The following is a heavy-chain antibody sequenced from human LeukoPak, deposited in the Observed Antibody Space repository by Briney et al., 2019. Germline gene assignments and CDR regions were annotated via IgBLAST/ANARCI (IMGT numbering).Heavy chain of an antibody. CDR3: ARRVVGDTKSYFDY. D-gene: IGHD1-26*01. J-gene: IGHJ4*02. CDR2: LSGVTGNT. Sequence: GGSLRLSCTRSGFTFTTYALSWVRQAPGKGLEWVSTLSGVTGNTYYADSVKGRFTISRDNSKNTLYLQMNSLRVEDTAIYYCARRVVGDTKSYFDYWGQGTLVTVSS. V-gene: IGHV3-23*01. CDR1: GFTFTTYA.